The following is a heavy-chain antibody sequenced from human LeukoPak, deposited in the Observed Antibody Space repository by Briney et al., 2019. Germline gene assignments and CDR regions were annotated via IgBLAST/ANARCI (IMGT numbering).Heavy chain of an antibody. CDR2: ISSNGDST. Sequence: PGGSLRLSCAASGFTFSSYAMHWVRQAPGKGLEYVSAISSNGDSTYYANSVMGRFTISRDNSKNTLYLQMGSLRVEDMAVYYCARVGDSSYFDYWGQGTLVTVSS. D-gene: IGHD3-22*01. J-gene: IGHJ4*02. CDR3: ARVGDSSYFDY. V-gene: IGHV3-64*01. CDR1: GFTFSSYA.